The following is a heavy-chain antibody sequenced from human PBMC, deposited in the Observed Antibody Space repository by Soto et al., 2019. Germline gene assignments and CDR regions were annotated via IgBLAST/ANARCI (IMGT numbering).Heavy chain of an antibody. CDR2: ISPMFVTA. D-gene: IGHD4-17*01. V-gene: IGHV1-69*06. Sequence: SVKVSCKAPGGTSSGNALRWGRQAPGQGLEWVGGISPMFVTANYAQKFQDRVTFTADKSTNIVYMEVSSLRSENTAVYYCAKATPPDSAMDVSGQGTAVTVSS. J-gene: IGHJ6*02. CDR3: AKATPPDSAMDV. CDR1: GGTSSGNA.